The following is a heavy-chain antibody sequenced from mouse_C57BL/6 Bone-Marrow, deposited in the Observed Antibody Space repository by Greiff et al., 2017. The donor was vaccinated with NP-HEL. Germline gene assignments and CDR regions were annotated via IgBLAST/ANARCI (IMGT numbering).Heavy chain of an antibody. V-gene: IGHV5-6*01. Sequence: EVQRVESGGDLVKPGGSLKLSCAASGFTFSSYGMSWVRQTPDKRLEWVATISSGGSYTYYPDSVKGRFTISRDNAKNTLYLQMSSLKSEDTAMYYCARHGSYFDYWGQGTTLTVSS. CDR3: ARHGSYFDY. J-gene: IGHJ2*01. CDR1: GFTFSSYG. CDR2: ISSGGSYT. D-gene: IGHD4-1*01.